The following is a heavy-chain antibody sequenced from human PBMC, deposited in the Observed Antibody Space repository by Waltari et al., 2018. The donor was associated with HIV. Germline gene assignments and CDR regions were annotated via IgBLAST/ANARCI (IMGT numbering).Heavy chain of an antibody. D-gene: IGHD6-19*01. CDR1: GFTFTTYA. Sequence: EVQLLESGGGLVRPGGSLRLSCAASGFTFTTYAMTWVRQAPGKGLGWFSAISGGGDSTYYADSVKGRCIISRDNSKNTLYLQMNSLRAEDTAVYFCAKLASGWYGYWGQGTLVTVSS. CDR3: AKLASGWYGY. J-gene: IGHJ4*02. V-gene: IGHV3-23*01. CDR2: ISGGGDST.